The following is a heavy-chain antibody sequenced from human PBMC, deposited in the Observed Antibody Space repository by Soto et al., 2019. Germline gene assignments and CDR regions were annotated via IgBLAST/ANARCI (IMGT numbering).Heavy chain of an antibody. CDR1: GFTFSRYA. CDR3: ATTPVTHFDY. J-gene: IGHJ4*02. V-gene: IGHV3-23*01. Sequence: LILSCAASGFTFSRYAMSWVRQAPGKGLEWVASISGSGGSTYYADSVKGRLTISRDTSKNTLYLQMNSLRAEDTAVYYCATTPVTHFDYWGQGAPVTVSS. D-gene: IGHD4-4*01. CDR2: ISGSGGST.